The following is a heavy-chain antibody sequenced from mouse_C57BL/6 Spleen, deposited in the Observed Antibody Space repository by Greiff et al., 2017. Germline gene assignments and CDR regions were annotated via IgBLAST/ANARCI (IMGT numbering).Heavy chain of an antibody. CDR1: GYSITSDY. D-gene: IGHD2-5*01. V-gene: IGHV3-8*01. CDR2: ISYSGST. Sequence: EVKLMESGPGLAKPSQTLSLTCSVTGYSITSDYWNWIRKFPGNKLEYMGYISYSGSTYYNPSLKSRISITRDTSKNQYYLQLNSVTTEDTATYYCARYSNYVHYAMDYWGQGTSVTVSS. CDR3: ARYSNYVHYAMDY. J-gene: IGHJ4*01.